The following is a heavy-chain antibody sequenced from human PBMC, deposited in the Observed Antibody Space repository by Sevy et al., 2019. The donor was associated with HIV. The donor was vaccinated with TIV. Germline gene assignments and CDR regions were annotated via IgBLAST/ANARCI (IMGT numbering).Heavy chain of an antibody. V-gene: IGHV4-38-2*01. J-gene: IGHJ6*03. CDR1: GYSISSGYY. CDR2: IYHSGST. CDR3: ARKRGYSGYAYYYYYMDV. Sequence: ETLSLTCAVSGYSISSGYYWGWIRQPPGKGLEWIGSIYHSGSTYYNPSLKSRVTISVDTSKNQFSLKLSSVTAADTAVYYCARKRGYSGYAYYYYYMDVWGKGTTVTVSS. D-gene: IGHD5-12*01.